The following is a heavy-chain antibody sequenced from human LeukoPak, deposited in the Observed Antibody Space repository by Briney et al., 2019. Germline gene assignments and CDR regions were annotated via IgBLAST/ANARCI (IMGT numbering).Heavy chain of an antibody. Sequence: SETLSLTCTVSGGSISSSSYYWGWIRQPPGKGLEWIGSIYYSGSTYYNPSLKSRVTISVDTSKNQFSLKLSSVTAADTAVYYCARSYDILTGSEFGNYWGQGTLVTVSS. D-gene: IGHD3-9*01. CDR3: ARSYDILTGSEFGNY. CDR2: IYYSGST. V-gene: IGHV4-39*07. J-gene: IGHJ4*02. CDR1: GGSISSSSYY.